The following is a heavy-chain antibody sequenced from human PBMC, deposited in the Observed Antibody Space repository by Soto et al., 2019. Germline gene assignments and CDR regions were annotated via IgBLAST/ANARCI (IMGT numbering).Heavy chain of an antibody. V-gene: IGHV3-23*01. CDR1: GFTFSSYA. Sequence: EVQLLESGGGLVQPGGSLRLSCAASGFTFSSYAMSWVHQAPGKGLEWVSAISGSGGSTYYADSVKGRFTISRDNSKNTLYLQMNSLRAEDTAVYYCAKDRCSGGSCYSDSFDYWGQGTLVTVSS. D-gene: IGHD2-15*01. CDR2: ISGSGGST. J-gene: IGHJ4*02. CDR3: AKDRCSGGSCYSDSFDY.